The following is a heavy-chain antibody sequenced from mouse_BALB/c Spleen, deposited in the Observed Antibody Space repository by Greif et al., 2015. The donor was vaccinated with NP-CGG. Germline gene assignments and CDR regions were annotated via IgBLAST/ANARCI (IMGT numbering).Heavy chain of an antibody. CDR2: ISDGGSYT. Sequence: EVQLVESGGGLVKPGGSLKLSCAASGFTFSDYYMYWVRQTPEKRLEWVATISDGGSYTYYPDSVKGRFTISRDNAKNNLYLQMSRLKSEDTAMYYCARDGVTGTGFDYWGQGTTLTVSS. D-gene: IGHD4-1*01. V-gene: IGHV5-4*02. J-gene: IGHJ2*01. CDR3: ARDGVTGTGFDY. CDR1: GFTFSDYY.